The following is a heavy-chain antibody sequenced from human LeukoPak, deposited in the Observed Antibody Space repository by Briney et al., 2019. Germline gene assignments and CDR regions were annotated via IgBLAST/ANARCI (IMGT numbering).Heavy chain of an antibody. Sequence: PSETLSLTCTVSGGSISSSSYYWGWIRQPPGKGLEWIGSIYYSGTTYYNASLKSRLTISVDTSKNQFSLKLSSVTAADTAVYYCATTFGRTYYYDSSGIGNWGQGTLVTVSP. V-gene: IGHV4-39*01. CDR1: GGSISSSSYY. CDR2: IYYSGTT. CDR3: ATTFGRTYYYDSSGIGN. D-gene: IGHD3-22*01. J-gene: IGHJ4*02.